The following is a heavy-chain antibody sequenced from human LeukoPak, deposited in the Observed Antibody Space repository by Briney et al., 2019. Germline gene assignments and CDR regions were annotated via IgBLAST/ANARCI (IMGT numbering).Heavy chain of an antibody. CDR2: FYDSGNT. V-gene: IGHV4-39*01. J-gene: IGHJ4*02. Sequence: PSETLSLTCIVSGGSISSSSYYWDWIRQAPGEGLEWIGNFYDSGNTRYNPSLKSRVTISGDTSKNRFSLKLSTVTAADTAVYYCARRPTGDPKFDYWGQGTLVTVSS. D-gene: IGHD7-27*01. CDR3: ARRPTGDPKFDY. CDR1: GGSISSSSYY.